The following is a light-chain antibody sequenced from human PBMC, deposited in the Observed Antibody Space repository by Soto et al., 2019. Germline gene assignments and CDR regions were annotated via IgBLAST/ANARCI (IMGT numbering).Light chain of an antibody. CDR1: QSVGTS. CDR2: DAA. Sequence: DIGLTQSPATLSLSPGERATLSCTASQSVGTSLAWYKQQPGQAPRLLIHDAAYRASGIPERFSGSGSGTAFSLSISRLEPDDFAVYYCQHRGSWPRSFGRGTKVEI. J-gene: IGKJ1*01. CDR3: QHRGSWPRS. V-gene: IGKV3-11*01.